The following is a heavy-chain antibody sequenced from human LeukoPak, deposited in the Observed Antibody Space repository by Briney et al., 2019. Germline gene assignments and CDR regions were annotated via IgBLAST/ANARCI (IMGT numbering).Heavy chain of an antibody. D-gene: IGHD2-15*01. CDR1: GYTFTGYY. CDR3: ARVGLVCSGGSCYSGYFDY. V-gene: IGHV1-2*02. Sequence: ASVKVSCKASGYTFTGYYMHWVRQAPGQGLEWMGWINPNSGGTNYAQKFQGRVTMTRDTSISTAYMELSRLRSDDTAVYYCARVGLVCSGGSCYSGYFDYWGQGTLVTVSS. CDR2: INPNSGGT. J-gene: IGHJ4*02.